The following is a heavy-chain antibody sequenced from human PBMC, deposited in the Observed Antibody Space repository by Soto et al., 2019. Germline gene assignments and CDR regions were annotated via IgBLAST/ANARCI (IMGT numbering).Heavy chain of an antibody. CDR1: GFTFDDYA. CDR3: AKEGDKYYDILTGYYLVYYFDY. D-gene: IGHD3-9*01. Sequence: EVQLVESGGGLVQPGRSLRLSCAASGFTFDDYAMHWVRQAPGKGLEWVSGISWNSGSIGYADSVKGRFTISRDNAKNSLYLQMNSLRAEDTALYYCAKEGDKYYDILTGYYLVYYFDYWGQGTLVTVSS. J-gene: IGHJ4*02. V-gene: IGHV3-9*01. CDR2: ISWNSGSI.